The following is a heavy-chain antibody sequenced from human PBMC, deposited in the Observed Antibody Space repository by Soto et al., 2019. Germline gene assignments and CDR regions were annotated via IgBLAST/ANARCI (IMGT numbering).Heavy chain of an antibody. Sequence: PSETLSLTCTVSGGSISTYYWSWIRQSPGKGLEWIGYIFYSDNTNYNPSLRSRVTISVDTSKSQFSLKLTSVTAADTAVYYCARGGGTYYDFWSGFSPIDYWGQGALVTSPQ. D-gene: IGHD3-3*01. J-gene: IGHJ4*02. CDR1: GGSISTYY. V-gene: IGHV4-59*01. CDR3: ARGGGTYYDFWSGFSPIDY. CDR2: IFYSDNT.